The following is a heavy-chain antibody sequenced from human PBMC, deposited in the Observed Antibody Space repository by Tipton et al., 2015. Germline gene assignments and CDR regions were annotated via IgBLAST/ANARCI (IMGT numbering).Heavy chain of an antibody. D-gene: IGHD5-18*01. Sequence: SLRLSCAVSGFTVSANYMRWVRQAPGKGLEWVSVIYGGENTYYADSVRGRFSISRDNSKNTVYLQMNSLRVEDTAVYYCARDGGYSYGYGYDYWGQGTLVTVSS. CDR2: IYGGENT. J-gene: IGHJ4*02. CDR3: ARDGGYSYGYGYDY. CDR1: GFTVSANY. V-gene: IGHV3-53*01.